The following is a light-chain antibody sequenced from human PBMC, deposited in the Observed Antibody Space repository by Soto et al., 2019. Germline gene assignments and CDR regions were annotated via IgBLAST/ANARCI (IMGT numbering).Light chain of an antibody. CDR3: QQAKSFPGT. CDR2: VAS. J-gene: IGKJ1*01. Sequence: DIQMTQSPSSVSASVGDRVTITCRASQGISSWLAWYQQKPGKAPKLLIYVASSLESGVPSRFSRSGSGTEITPTLRRLQPEDSATYHCQQAKSFPGTLGQGTKVAIK. V-gene: IGKV1-12*01. CDR1: QGISSW.